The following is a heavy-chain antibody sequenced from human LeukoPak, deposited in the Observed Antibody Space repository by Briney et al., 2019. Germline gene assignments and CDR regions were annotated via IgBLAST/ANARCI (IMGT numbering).Heavy chain of an antibody. D-gene: IGHD2-2*01. Sequence: SETLSPTCAVYGGSFSGYYWSWIRQPPGKGLEWIGEINHSGSTNYNPSLKGRVTISVDTSKNQFSLKLSSVTAADTAVYYCARPKPYCSSTSCSDYCGQGTLVTVSS. CDR2: INHSGST. CDR3: ARPKPYCSSTSCSDY. CDR1: GGSFSGYY. V-gene: IGHV4-34*01. J-gene: IGHJ4*02.